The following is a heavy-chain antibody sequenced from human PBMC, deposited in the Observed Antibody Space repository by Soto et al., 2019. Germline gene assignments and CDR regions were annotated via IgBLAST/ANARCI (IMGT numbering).Heavy chain of an antibody. D-gene: IGHD3-9*01. V-gene: IGHV4-59*01. CDR2: IYYSGST. CDR3: ARSDILTGYTNWFDP. J-gene: IGHJ5*02. CDR1: GGSISSYY. Sequence: VQLEESGPGLVKPSETLSLTCTVSGGSISSYYWSCIRQPPGKGLEWIGYIYYSGSTNYNPSLKSRVTISVDTSKNQFSLKLSSVTAADTAVYYCARSDILTGYTNWFDPWGQGTLVTVSS.